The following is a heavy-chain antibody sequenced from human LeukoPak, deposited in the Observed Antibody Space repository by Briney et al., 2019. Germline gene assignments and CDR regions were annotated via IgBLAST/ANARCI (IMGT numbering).Heavy chain of an antibody. J-gene: IGHJ5*02. Sequence: SVKVSCKASGATFTTYAIIWVRQAPGQGLEWMGGIIPVFGTANYAQRFQGRVTMTRNTSISTAYMELSSLRSEDTAVYYCARGGNSGYDLPSDPWGQGTLVTVSS. CDR2: IIPVFGTA. CDR1: GATFTTYA. V-gene: IGHV1-69*05. CDR3: ARGGNSGYDLPSDP. D-gene: IGHD5-12*01.